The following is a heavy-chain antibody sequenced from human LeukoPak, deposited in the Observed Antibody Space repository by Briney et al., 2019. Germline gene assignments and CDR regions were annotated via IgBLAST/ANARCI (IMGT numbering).Heavy chain of an antibody. V-gene: IGHV3-7*01. J-gene: IGHJ4*02. D-gene: IGHD3-22*01. CDR1: GFTFSSCG. CDR2: INQAGSQK. Sequence: GGSLRLSCAASGFTFSSCGMHWVRQAPGKGLEWVANINQAGSQKNYLDSVKGRFTISRDNAKNSLYLEMDSLRADDTAVYYCARHYDSSGYSLDSWGQGTLVTVSS. CDR3: ARHYDSSGYSLDS.